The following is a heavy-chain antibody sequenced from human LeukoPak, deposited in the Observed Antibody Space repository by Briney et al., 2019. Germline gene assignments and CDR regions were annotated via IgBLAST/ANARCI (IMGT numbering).Heavy chain of an antibody. CDR1: GFTFSSYG. V-gene: IGHV3-30*02. Sequence: PGGSLRLSCAASGFTFSSYGMHWVRQAPGKGLEWVAFVRYDGSNKYYADSVKGRFTISRDNSKNTLYLQMNSLRAEDTAVYYCARDSHSNYGYYYYYMDVWGKGTTVTVSS. J-gene: IGHJ6*03. D-gene: IGHD4-11*01. CDR2: VRYDGSNK. CDR3: ARDSHSNYGYYYYYMDV.